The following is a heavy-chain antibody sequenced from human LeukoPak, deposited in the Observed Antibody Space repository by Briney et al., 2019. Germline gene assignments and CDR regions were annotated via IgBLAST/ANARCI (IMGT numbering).Heavy chain of an antibody. J-gene: IGHJ6*03. Sequence: EASVKVSCKASGGTFSSYAISWVRQAPGQGLEWMGGIIPIFGTANYAQKSQGRVTITADESTSTAYMELSSLRSEDTAVYYCARCPDLVGYDFWSGYLPHYYYYMDVWGKGTTVTVSS. CDR3: ARCPDLVGYDFWSGYLPHYYYYMDV. V-gene: IGHV1-69*13. CDR1: GGTFSSYA. D-gene: IGHD3-3*01. CDR2: IIPIFGTA.